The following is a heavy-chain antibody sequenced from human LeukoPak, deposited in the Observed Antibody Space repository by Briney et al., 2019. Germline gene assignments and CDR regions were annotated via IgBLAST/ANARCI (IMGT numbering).Heavy chain of an antibody. CDR3: ARETYSNILTGTDY. CDR1: GYTFTTYG. D-gene: IGHD3-9*01. CDR2: ISTYDDNI. Sequence: ASVRVSCKASGYTFTTYGLSWVRQAPGQGLEWLGWISTYDDNIKYAQSLQGRLTLTIDTSTSTAYMELRSLTSDDTAVYYCARETYSNILTGTDYWGPGTLVTVSS. V-gene: IGHV1-18*01. J-gene: IGHJ4*02.